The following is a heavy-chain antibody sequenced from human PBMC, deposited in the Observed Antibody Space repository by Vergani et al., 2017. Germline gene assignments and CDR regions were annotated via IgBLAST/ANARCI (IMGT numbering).Heavy chain of an antibody. V-gene: IGHV1-2*02. J-gene: IGHJ6*02. Sequence: QVQLVQSGAEVKKPGASVKVSCKASGYTFTGYYMHWVRQAPGQGLEWMGWINPNSGGTNYAQKFQVRVTMTMDTSISTVYMELRRLRSDDTAVYYCARVGLGDSSGYYSPSYYYYYGMDVWGQGTTVTVSS. CDR3: ARVGLGDSSGYYSPSYYYYYGMDV. CDR1: GYTFTGYY. CDR2: INPNSGGT. D-gene: IGHD3-22*01.